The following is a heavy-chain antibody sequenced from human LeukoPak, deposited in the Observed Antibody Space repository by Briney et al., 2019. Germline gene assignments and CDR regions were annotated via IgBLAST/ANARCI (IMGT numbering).Heavy chain of an antibody. CDR1: GFTFSSYA. V-gene: IGHV3-23*01. J-gene: IGHJ3*02. Sequence: GGSLRLSCAASGFTFSSYAMNWVRQAPGKGLEWVSGISGNGGGTYYADSVKGRFTISRDISRNTLYLQLNSLRAEDTALYYCARKDHADAFDIWGQGTMVTVSS. D-gene: IGHD1-14*01. CDR3: ARKDHADAFDI. CDR2: ISGNGGGT.